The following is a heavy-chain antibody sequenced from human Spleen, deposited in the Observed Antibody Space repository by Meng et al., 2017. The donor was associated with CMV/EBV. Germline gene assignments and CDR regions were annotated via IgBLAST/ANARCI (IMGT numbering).Heavy chain of an antibody. CDR3: ARERVVVWYYYGMDV. CDR2: IIPMFGTP. CDR1: GGTFSNYT. J-gene: IGHJ6*02. Sequence: SVKVSCKASGGTFSNYTISWVRQAPGQGLEWMGGIIPMFGTPNFAQKFQGRVTIITDESTSTAYMELSSLRSEDTAMYYCARERVVVWYYYGMDVWGQGTTVTVSS. D-gene: IGHD2-21*01. V-gene: IGHV1-69*05.